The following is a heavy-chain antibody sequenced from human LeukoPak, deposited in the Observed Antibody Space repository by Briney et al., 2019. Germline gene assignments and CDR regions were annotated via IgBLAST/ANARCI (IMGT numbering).Heavy chain of an antibody. J-gene: IGHJ4*02. CDR3: ARDPYGSGNYYFDY. CDR2: INPNSGGT. CDR1: GYIFVDYY. Sequence: ASVKVSCKASGYIFVDYYMHWVRQAPGQGLEWMGWINPNSGGTNYAQNFQGRVTMTRNTSISTAYVELSRLRSDDTAVYYCARDPYGSGNYYFDYWGQGTLVPVSS. D-gene: IGHD3-10*01. V-gene: IGHV1-2*02.